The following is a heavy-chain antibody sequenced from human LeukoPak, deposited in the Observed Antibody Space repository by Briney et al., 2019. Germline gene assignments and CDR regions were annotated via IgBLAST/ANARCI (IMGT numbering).Heavy chain of an antibody. V-gene: IGHV3-48*03. D-gene: IGHD4-17*01. CDR1: GFTFSSYE. CDR3: ARDNGDYPYYYYYYMDV. CDR2: ISSSGSTI. Sequence: GGSLRLSCAASGFTFSSYEMNWVRQAPGKGLEWVSYISSSGSTIYYADSVKGRFTISRDNAKNSLYLQMNSLRAEDTAVYYCARDNGDYPYYYYYYMDVWGKGTTVTVSS. J-gene: IGHJ6*03.